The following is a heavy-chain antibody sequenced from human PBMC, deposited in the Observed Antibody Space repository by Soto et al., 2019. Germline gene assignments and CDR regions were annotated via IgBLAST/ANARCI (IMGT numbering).Heavy chain of an antibody. J-gene: IGHJ5*02. CDR2: VDYAGRA. V-gene: IGHV4-39*01. Sequence: QLQLQESGPRLVKPSETLSLTCSVSDDSISTSNYYWAWVRQPPEMGPEWIGSVDYAGRAYYHPSLKSRVTIAADTSENHFSLHLSSMTAADTSMYYCAKHAHHGRFSWGQGTLVTASS. D-gene: IGHD1-26*01. CDR1: DDSISTSNYY. CDR3: AKHAHHGRFS.